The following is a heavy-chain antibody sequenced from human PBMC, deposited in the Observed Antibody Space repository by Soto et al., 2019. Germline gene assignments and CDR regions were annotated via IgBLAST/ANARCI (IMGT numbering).Heavy chain of an antibody. CDR2: ISYDVCNK. D-gene: IGHD3-22*01. CDR1: GFTFSSFC. J-gene: IGHJ5*02. V-gene: IGHV3-30*18. CDR3: AKNYYDSVGYYWVDH. Sequence: VVSLILSCSASGFTFSSFCIHLVRQAPVKGLEWVALISYDVCNKYYAYSVKGRFTISRDNPKNTLYLQMNSLRADDTAVYFCAKNYYDSVGYYWVDHWGQGTLVTVSS.